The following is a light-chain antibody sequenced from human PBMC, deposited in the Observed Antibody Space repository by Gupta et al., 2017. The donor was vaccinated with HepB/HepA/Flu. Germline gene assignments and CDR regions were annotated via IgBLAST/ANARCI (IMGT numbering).Light chain of an antibody. Sequence: QSALTKPPSASGSPGPSVTIPCTGTSSDVGGYHFVFWFQKHPGKVPKLMIYEVNKRPSGVPDRFSGSKSGNTASLTVSGLQTEDEADYYCSSYAGSNNVFFGGGTKLTVL. J-gene: IGLJ2*01. CDR2: EVN. CDR3: SSYAGSNNVF. V-gene: IGLV2-8*01. CDR1: SSDVGGYHF.